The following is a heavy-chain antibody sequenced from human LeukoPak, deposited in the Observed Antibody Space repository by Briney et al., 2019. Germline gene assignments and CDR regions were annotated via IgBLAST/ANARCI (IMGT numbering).Heavy chain of an antibody. D-gene: IGHD1-26*01. J-gene: IGHJ6*02. CDR2: IDWDDDK. V-gene: IGHV2-70*11. CDR1: GFSLSTSGMC. CDR3: ARIQLEYYGMDV. Sequence: SGPALVKPTQTLTLTCTFSGFSLSTSGMCVSWIRQPPGKALEWLARIDWDDDKYYSTSLKTRLTISKDTSKNQVVLTMTNVDPVDTATYYCARIQLEYYGMDVWGQGTTVTVSS.